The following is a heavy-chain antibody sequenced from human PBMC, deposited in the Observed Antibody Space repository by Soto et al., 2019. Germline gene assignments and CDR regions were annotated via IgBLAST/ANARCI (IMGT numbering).Heavy chain of an antibody. V-gene: IGHV4-4*02. CDR2: IYHSGTF. D-gene: IGHD2-15*01. CDR3: VRAVPAATWAYNGMDV. J-gene: IGHJ6*04. Sequence: QVRLKESGPGLVKPSGTLSLTCAVSGGSVESSSCWSWVRQAPGKGLEWIGEIYHSGTFNYNPSLASRVSVSVDKSTNQCSLNLNSVTAADTAVYYCVRAVPAATWAYNGMDVWGKGTTVTVSS. CDR1: GGSVESSSC.